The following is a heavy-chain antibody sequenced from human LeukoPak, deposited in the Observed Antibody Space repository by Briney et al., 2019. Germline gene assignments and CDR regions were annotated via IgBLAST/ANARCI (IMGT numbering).Heavy chain of an antibody. CDR3: ARVFRSYDILTGYYLGLFDY. D-gene: IGHD3-9*01. Sequence: GASVKVSCKASGYTFTGYYMHWVRQAPGQGLEWMGWINPNSGGTNYAQKFQGRVTMTRDTSISTAYMELSRLRSDDTAVYYCARVFRSYDILTGYYLGLFDYWGQGTLVTVSS. CDR1: GYTFTGYY. CDR2: INPNSGGT. J-gene: IGHJ4*02. V-gene: IGHV1-2*02.